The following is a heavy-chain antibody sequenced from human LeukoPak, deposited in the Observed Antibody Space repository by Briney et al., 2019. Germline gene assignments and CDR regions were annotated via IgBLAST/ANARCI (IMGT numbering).Heavy chain of an antibody. Sequence: SVTVSCKASGGTFSSYAISWVRQAPGQGLEWMGRIIPILGRANYAQKYQGRVTITADKSTSTAYMELSSLRSEDTAVYYCARECPYLGYCSCGSCYYYGMDVWGQGTTVTVSS. D-gene: IGHD2-15*01. J-gene: IGHJ6*02. CDR1: GGTFSSYA. V-gene: IGHV1-69*04. CDR3: ARECPYLGYCSCGSCYYYGMDV. CDR2: IIPILGRA.